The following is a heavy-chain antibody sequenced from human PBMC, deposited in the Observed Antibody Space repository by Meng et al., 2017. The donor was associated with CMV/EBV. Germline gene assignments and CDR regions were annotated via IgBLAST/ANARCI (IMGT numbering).Heavy chain of an antibody. Sequence: GGSLRLSCAASGFIFSSYGMHWVRQAPGKGLEWVAFIRYDGTNKYYTDSVKGRFTISRDNSKNTLYLQMNSLRAEDTAVYYCAKDFMEGEMATISGDYWGQGTLVTVSS. CDR1: GFIFSSYG. CDR3: AKDFMEGEMATISGDY. V-gene: IGHV3-30*02. D-gene: IGHD5-24*01. J-gene: IGHJ4*02. CDR2: IRYDGTNK.